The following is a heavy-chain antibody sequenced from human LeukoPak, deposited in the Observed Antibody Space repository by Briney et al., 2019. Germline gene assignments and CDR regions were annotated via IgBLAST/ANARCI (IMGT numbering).Heavy chain of an antibody. CDR1: GFTFSSYW. CDR2: INSDGSST. D-gene: IGHD1-26*01. V-gene: IGHV3-74*01. Sequence: GGSLRLSCAASGFTFSSYWMHWVRQAPGKGLVWVSRINSDGSSTSYADSVKGRFTISRDNAKNTLYLQMNSLRAEDTAVYYCAREPGLGFIDHWGQGTLVTVCS. CDR3: AREPGLGFIDH. J-gene: IGHJ4*02.